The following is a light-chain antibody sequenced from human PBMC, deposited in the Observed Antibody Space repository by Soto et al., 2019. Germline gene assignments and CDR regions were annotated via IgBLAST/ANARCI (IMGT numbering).Light chain of an antibody. J-gene: IGKJ1*01. Sequence: DIQITQSPSTLSASVGDRVTITCRASQSLSGWLAWYQQKPGKAPKLLIYRASTLQSGVPSRFSGSGSGTEFTLTISSLQPDDFATYYCQQYNSYSRTFGQGTKVEFK. V-gene: IGKV1-5*03. CDR2: RAS. CDR1: QSLSGW. CDR3: QQYNSYSRT.